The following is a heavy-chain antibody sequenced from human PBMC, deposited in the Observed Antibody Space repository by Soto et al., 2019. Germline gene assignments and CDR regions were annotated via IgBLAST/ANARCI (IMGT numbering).Heavy chain of an antibody. CDR1: GFTFSDYY. CDR2: ISSSGSTI. V-gene: IGHV3-11*01. D-gene: IGHD3-16*02. CDR3: ARDSMITFGGVIAPSGYYYMDV. J-gene: IGHJ6*03. Sequence: QVQLVESGGGLVKPGGSLRLSCAASGFTFSDYYMSWIRQAPGKGLEWVSYISSSGSTIYYADSVKGRFTISRDNAKNSLNLQRNSLRAEDTDVYYCARDSMITFGGVIAPSGYYYMDVWGKGTTVTVSS.